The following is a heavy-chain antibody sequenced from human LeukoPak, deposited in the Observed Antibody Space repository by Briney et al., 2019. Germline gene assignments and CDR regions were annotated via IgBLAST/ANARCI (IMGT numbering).Heavy chain of an antibody. J-gene: IGHJ5*02. CDR2: IRSKTDGGTI. CDR1: GFTFSDAR. V-gene: IGHV3-15*01. D-gene: IGHD2-21*02. CDR3: TAEMIPHCYGDCPSGS. Sequence: PGGSLRLSCAASGFTFSDARMSWVRQAPGKGLEWVGRIRSKTDGGTIQYAAPVKGRFTISRDDSKSTLYLQMNSLKTEDTAVYYCTAEMIPHCYGDCPSGSWGQGSLDTVSS.